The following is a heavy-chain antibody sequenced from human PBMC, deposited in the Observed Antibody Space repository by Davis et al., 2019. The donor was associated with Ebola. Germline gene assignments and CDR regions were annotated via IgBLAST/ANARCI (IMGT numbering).Heavy chain of an antibody. V-gene: IGHV3-21*01. CDR1: GFTFSSYS. Sequence: GESLKISCAASGFTFSSYSMNWVRQAPGKGLEWVSSISSSSSYIYYADSVKGRFTISRDNAKNSLYLQMNSLRDEDTAVYYCARDMGDDIFFYYGMDVWGQGTTVTVSS. J-gene: IGHJ6*02. CDR2: ISSSSSYI. CDR3: ARDMGDDIFFYYGMDV. D-gene: IGHD3-9*01.